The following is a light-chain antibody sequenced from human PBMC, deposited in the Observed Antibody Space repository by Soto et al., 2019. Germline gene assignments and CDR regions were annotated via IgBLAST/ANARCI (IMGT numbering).Light chain of an antibody. Sequence: IQMTQSPSSLSASVGDRVTVTCLTIHIVDTSLNXXQQKPGKAPKLLIYAASSVQSGVPERLRGNGSATFFTLTIHNLQPDDFATYFCQQTHSIPPTFGPGPKVDI. CDR3: QQTHSIPPT. J-gene: IGKJ2*01. V-gene: IGKV1-39*01. CDR1: HIVDTS. CDR2: AAS.